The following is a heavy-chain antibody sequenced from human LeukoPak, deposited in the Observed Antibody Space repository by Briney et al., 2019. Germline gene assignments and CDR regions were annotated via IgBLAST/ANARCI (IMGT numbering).Heavy chain of an antibody. CDR2: IWYDGSKT. J-gene: IGHJ4*02. D-gene: IGHD1-26*01. CDR1: GFTFSSYA. Sequence: PGRSLRLSCAASGFTFSSYAIHWVRQAPGKGPEWVAIIWYDGSKTYYAESVKGRFTISRDNSNNMAYLQMSSLRVEDTAVYYCAKEVGPDLGTWGQGTLVTVSS. V-gene: IGHV3-33*06. CDR3: AKEVGPDLGT.